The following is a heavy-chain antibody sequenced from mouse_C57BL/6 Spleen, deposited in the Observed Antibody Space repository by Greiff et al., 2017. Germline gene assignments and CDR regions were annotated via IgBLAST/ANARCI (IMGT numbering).Heavy chain of an antibody. CDR3: ARVEINWYFDV. V-gene: IGHV1-54*01. Sequence: QVQLQQSGAELVRPGTSVKVSCKASGYAFTNYLIEWVKQRPGQGLEWIGVINPGSGGTNYNEKFKGKATLTADKSSSTAYMQLSSLTSEDSAVYFCARVEINWYFDVWGTGTTVTVSS. J-gene: IGHJ1*03. CDR2: INPGSGGT. CDR1: GYAFTNYL.